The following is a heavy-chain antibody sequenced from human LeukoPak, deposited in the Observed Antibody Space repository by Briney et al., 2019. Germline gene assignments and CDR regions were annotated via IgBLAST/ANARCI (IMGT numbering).Heavy chain of an antibody. CDR2: IIPIFGTA. V-gene: IGHV1-69*05. CDR3: ARDAGWLQNDAFDI. CDR1: GGTFSSYA. J-gene: IGHJ3*02. D-gene: IGHD5-24*01. Sequence: SVKVSRKASGGTFSSYAISWVRQAPGQGLEWMGGIIPIFGTANYAQKFQGRVTITTDEPTSTAYMELSSLRSEDTAVYYCARDAGWLQNDAFDIWGQGTMVTVSS.